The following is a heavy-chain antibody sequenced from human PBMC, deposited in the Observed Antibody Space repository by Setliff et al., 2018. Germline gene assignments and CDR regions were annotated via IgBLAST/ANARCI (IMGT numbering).Heavy chain of an antibody. V-gene: IGHV4-38-2*01. J-gene: IGHJ5*02. CDR1: GFSISSGYY. Sequence: PSETLSLTCAVSGFSISSGYYWGWIRQPPGKGLEWIVNIHHSGKAYYNPSPESRVTMSVDTSKNHVSLKLSSVTAAATAVYYCARAHTWSLPNDNSGYPGWFDPWGQGTLVTVSS. CDR3: ARAHTWSLPNDNSGYPGWFDP. CDR2: IHHSGKA. D-gene: IGHD3-22*01.